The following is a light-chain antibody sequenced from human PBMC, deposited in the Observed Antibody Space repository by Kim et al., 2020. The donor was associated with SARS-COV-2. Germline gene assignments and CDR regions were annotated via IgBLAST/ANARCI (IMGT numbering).Light chain of an antibody. CDR2: AAS. CDR3: QQYYSYPRT. CDR1: QGISSY. V-gene: IGKV1-8*01. J-gene: IGKJ1*01. Sequence: ASTGDRVAITCRASQGISSYLAWYQQKPGKAPKLLIYAASTLQSGVPSRFSGSGSGTDFTLTISCLQSEDFATYYCQQYYSYPRTFGQGTKVDIK.